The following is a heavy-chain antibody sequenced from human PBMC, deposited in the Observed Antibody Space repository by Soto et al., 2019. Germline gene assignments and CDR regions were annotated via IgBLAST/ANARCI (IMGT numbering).Heavy chain of an antibody. V-gene: IGHV3-7*01. Sequence: GGSLRLSCAASGFTFSSYWMSWVRQAPGKGLEWVANIKQDGSEKYYVDSVKGRFTISRDNAKNSLYLQMNSLRAEDTAVYYCARVDTIFGVVITGADVSDAFDIWGQGTMVTVSS. CDR2: IKQDGSEK. CDR1: GFTFSSYW. CDR3: ARVDTIFGVVITGADVSDAFDI. J-gene: IGHJ3*02. D-gene: IGHD3-3*01.